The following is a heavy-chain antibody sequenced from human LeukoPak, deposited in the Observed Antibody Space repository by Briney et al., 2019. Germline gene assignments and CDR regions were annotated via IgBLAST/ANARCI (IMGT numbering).Heavy chain of an antibody. CDR3: AKDLRGGSGSLDY. CDR1: GFTFSNYG. CDR2: IRFDGTNK. J-gene: IGHJ4*02. Sequence: GGSLRHSCAASGFTFSNYGIHWVRQAPGKGLEWVAFIRFDGTNKYYADSVKGRFTISRDNSKNTVYLQMNSLRAEDTAVYYCAKDLRGGSGSLDYWGQGTLVTVSS. V-gene: IGHV3-30*02. D-gene: IGHD3-10*01.